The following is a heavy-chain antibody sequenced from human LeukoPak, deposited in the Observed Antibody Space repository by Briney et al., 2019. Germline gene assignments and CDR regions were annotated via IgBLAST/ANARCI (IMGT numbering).Heavy chain of an antibody. V-gene: IGHV3-7*01. J-gene: IGHJ4*02. CDR2: IKQDGSEK. CDR1: GFSVSGYW. Sequence: GGSLRLSCAVSGFSVSGYWMTWVCQAPGKGLEWVANIKQDGSEKNYVDSVKGRFTISRDNAENSLFLQMNSLRVEDTAVYYCAREWQGGIAAAGTRIEGDYWGQGTLVAVSS. CDR3: AREWQGGIAAAGTRIEGDY. D-gene: IGHD6-13*01.